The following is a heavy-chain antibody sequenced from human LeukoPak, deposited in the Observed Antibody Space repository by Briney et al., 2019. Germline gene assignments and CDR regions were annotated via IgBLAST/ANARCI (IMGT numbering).Heavy chain of an antibody. CDR3: AKDREQLATEHFDY. Sequence: GGSLRLSCAASVFTISSYAMSWVRQAPGKGLEWASAISGSGGSTYYADSVKGRFTISRDNSKNTLYLQMNSLRAEDTAVYYCAKDREQLATEHFDYWGQGTLVTVSS. CDR1: VFTISSYA. D-gene: IGHD6-13*01. V-gene: IGHV3-23*01. CDR2: ISGSGGST. J-gene: IGHJ4*01.